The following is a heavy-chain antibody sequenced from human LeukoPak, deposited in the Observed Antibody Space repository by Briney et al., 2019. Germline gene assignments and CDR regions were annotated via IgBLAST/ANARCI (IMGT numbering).Heavy chain of an antibody. D-gene: IGHD3-3*01. CDR2: ISGSGGST. Sequence: GSLRLSCAASGFTFSSYAMSWVRQAPGKGLEWVSAISGSGGSTYYADSVKGRFTISRDNSKNTLYLQMNSLRAEDTAVYYCARDKRFLEWLSWGQGTLVTVSS. J-gene: IGHJ5*02. V-gene: IGHV3-23*01. CDR3: ARDKRFLEWLS. CDR1: GFTFSSYA.